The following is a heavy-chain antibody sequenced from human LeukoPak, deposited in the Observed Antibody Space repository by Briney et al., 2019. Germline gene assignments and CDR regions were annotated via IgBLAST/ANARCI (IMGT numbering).Heavy chain of an antibody. V-gene: IGHV4-39*01. J-gene: IGHJ4*02. D-gene: IGHD3-3*01. CDR1: GGSISSSSYY. Sequence: PSETLSLTCTVSGGSISSSSYYWGWIRQPPGKGLEWIRNIYYSGSTYYNPSLKSRVTISVDTSKNQLSLKLSPVTAADTAVYYCARLNYDFWSGLDYWGQGTLVTVSS. CDR3: ARLNYDFWSGLDY. CDR2: IYYSGST.